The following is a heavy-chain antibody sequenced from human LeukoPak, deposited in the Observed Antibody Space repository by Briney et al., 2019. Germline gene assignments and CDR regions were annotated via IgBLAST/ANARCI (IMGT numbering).Heavy chain of an antibody. D-gene: IGHD6-19*01. Sequence: SETLSLTCTVSGGSISSFYYTWIRQPPGKGLEWIGYIDSSGITNYNSSLNSRVTISLDTSQNQFSLKLNSVTTAETAVYYCATVASGWYPDYWGQGALVTVAS. CDR1: GGSISSFY. V-gene: IGHV4-59*01. J-gene: IGHJ4*02. CDR3: ATVASGWYPDY. CDR2: IDSSGIT.